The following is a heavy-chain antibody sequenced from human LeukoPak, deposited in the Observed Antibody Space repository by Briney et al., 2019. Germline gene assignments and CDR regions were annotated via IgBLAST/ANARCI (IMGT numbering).Heavy chain of an antibody. CDR3: AGDITMIVVDRSEPREDAFDT. CDR1: GGSISSYY. J-gene: IGHJ3*02. V-gene: IGHV4-4*07. Sequence: PSETLSLTCTVSGGSISSYYWSWIRQPAGKGLEWIGRIYTSGSTNYNPSLKSRLTMSVDTSKNQFSLKLSSVTAADTAVYYCAGDITMIVVDRSEPREDAFDTWGQGTMVTVSS. D-gene: IGHD3-22*01. CDR2: IYTSGST.